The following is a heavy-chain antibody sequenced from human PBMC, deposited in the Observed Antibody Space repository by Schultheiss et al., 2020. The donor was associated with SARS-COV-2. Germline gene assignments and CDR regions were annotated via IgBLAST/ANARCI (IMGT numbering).Heavy chain of an antibody. J-gene: IGHJ4*02. CDR3: ARLPSKYSSRFDY. V-gene: IGHV4-38-2*02. CDR2: IYTSGST. Sequence: GSLRLSCTVSGYSISSGYYWGWIRQPPGKGLEWIGSIYTSGSTNYNPSLKSRVTISVDTSKNQFSLKLSSVTAADTAVYYCARLPSKYSSRFDYWGQGTLVTVSS. CDR1: GYSISSGYY. D-gene: IGHD6-13*01.